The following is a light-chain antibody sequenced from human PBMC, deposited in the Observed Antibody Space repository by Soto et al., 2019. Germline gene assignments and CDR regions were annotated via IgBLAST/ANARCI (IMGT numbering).Light chain of an antibody. CDR1: QGIGSA. CDR2: DAS. CDR3: QQYHIWPSWT. J-gene: IGKJ1*01. V-gene: IGKV1-13*02. Sequence: AYQLTQSPSSLSASVGDRVTISCRASQGIGSALAWYQQKPGKAPKVLIYDASSLESGVPSRFSGSGSGTDFTLTISGLQSEDFAVYFCQQYHIWPSWTFGQGTKVDIK.